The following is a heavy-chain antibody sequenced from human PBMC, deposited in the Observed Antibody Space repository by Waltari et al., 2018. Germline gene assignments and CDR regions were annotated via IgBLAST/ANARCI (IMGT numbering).Heavy chain of an antibody. V-gene: IGHV3-7*03. CDR2: IKPDGSGK. D-gene: IGHD3-16*01. J-gene: IGHJ4*02. CDR1: GFSFSRSW. CDR3: ARMGAGRAPDY. Sequence: EVQLVESGGGLVQPGGSLSLPFSSSGFSFSRSWMTWFGQAPGTGLEWVATIKPDGSGKFYVDSVKGRFSISRDNAKNSLYLQMNSLRAEDTAIFYCARMGAGRAPDYWGQGTLVTVSS.